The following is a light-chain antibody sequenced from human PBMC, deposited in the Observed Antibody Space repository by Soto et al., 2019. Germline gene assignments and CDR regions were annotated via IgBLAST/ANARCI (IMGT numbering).Light chain of an antibody. CDR1: QSVSSN. V-gene: IGKV3-15*01. CDR2: AAS. J-gene: IGKJ1*01. CDR3: HQRNKWRT. Sequence: EIVMTQSPATLSVSPGDRATLSCRASQSVSSNLAWYQQKPGQAPRLLIYAASTRATGIPPRFSGSGFGTDFTLTISSLEPEDFAVYYCHQRNKWRTFGQGTKV.